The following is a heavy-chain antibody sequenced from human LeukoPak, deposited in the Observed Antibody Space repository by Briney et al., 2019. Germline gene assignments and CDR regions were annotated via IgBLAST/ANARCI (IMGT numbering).Heavy chain of an antibody. CDR1: GGSFSGYY. CDR3: ASGYSSGWHASY. D-gene: IGHD6-19*01. V-gene: IGHV4-34*01. Sequence: SSETLPLTCAVYGGSFSGYYWSWIRQPPGKGLEWIGEINHSGSTNYNPSLKSRVTISVDTSKNQFSLKLSSVTAADTAVYYCASGYSSGWHASYWGQGTLVTVSS. J-gene: IGHJ4*02. CDR2: INHSGST.